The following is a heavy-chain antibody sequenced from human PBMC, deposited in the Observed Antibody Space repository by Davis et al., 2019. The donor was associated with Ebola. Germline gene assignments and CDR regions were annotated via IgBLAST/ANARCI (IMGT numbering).Heavy chain of an antibody. D-gene: IGHD2-2*01. J-gene: IGHJ3*02. CDR1: GFTVSSNY. V-gene: IGHV3-53*01. Sequence: PGGSLRLSCAASGFTVSSNYMSWVRQAPGKGLEWVSVIYSGGSTYYADSVKGRFTISRDNSKNTLFLQMNSLRAEDTAVYYCARRRDIVVVPAANDAFDIWGQGTMVTVSS. CDR2: IYSGGST. CDR3: ARRRDIVVVPAANDAFDI.